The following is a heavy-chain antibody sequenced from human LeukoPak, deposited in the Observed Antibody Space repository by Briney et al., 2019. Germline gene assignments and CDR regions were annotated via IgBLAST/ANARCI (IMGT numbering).Heavy chain of an antibody. CDR1: GGSFSGYY. CDR2: INHSGST. Sequence: PSETLSLTCAVYGGSFSGYYWSWIRQPPGKGLEWIGEINHSGSTNYNPSLKSRVTISVDTSKNQFSLKLSSVTAADTAVYYCARGRIVVVPAALKRGAGYYYYYGMDVWGQGTTVTVSS. D-gene: IGHD2-2*01. V-gene: IGHV4-34*01. CDR3: ARGRIVVVPAALKRGAGYYYYYGMDV. J-gene: IGHJ6*02.